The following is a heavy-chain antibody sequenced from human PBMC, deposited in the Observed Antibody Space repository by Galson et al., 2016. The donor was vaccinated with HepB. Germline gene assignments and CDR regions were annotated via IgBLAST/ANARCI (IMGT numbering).Heavy chain of an antibody. CDR1: GGTFSTYR. J-gene: IGHJ5*02. D-gene: IGHD3-10*01. V-gene: IGHV1-69*13. Sequence: SVKVSCKASGGTFSTYRFNWVRQAPGQGLEWVGGLIPKFGSPNYAPKFQARVTISADESTDTTSMELRGLMSDDTAVFYCASSTGIRSFGPWGQGTLVTVSS. CDR2: LIPKFGSP. CDR3: ASSTGIRSFGP.